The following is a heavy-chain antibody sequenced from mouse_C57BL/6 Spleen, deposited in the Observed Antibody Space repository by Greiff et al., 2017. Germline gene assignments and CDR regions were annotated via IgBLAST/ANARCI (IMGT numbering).Heavy chain of an antibody. J-gene: IGHJ3*01. CDR3: ARKLDSSGYDY. V-gene: IGHV1-54*01. CDR1: GYAFTNYL. Sequence: VKLMESGAELVRPGTSVKVSCKASGYAFTNYLIEWVKQRPGQGLEWIGVINPGSGGTNYNEKFKGKATLTADKSSSTAYMQLSSLTSEDSAVYFCARKLDSSGYDYWGQGTLVTVSA. CDR2: INPGSGGT. D-gene: IGHD3-2*02.